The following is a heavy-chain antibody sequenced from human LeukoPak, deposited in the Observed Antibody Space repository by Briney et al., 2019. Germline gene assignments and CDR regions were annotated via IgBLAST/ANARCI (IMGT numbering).Heavy chain of an antibody. V-gene: IGHV3-7*01. CDR2: IEQQDGSEK. CDR1: GFTFSSKW. CDR3: AKYDFCSGYSFDF. J-gene: IGHJ4*02. D-gene: IGHD3-3*01. Sequence: PGGSLRLSCAASGFTFSSKWMSWVRQAPVKGLEWVANIEQQDGSEKYYVDSVKGRFTISRDNAKSSLYLQMNSLRAEDTAVYYCAKYDFCSGYSFDFWGQGTLVTVSS.